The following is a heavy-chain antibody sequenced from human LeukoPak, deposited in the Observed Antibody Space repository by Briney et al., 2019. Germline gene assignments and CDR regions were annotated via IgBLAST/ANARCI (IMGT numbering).Heavy chain of an antibody. CDR2: IYSGGST. CDR3: ARDMRVSGGDSSG. Sequence: PGGSLRLSCAAPGFTVSSNYMSWVRQAPGKGLEWVSVIYSGGSTYYADSAKGRFTISRDNSKNTLYLQMNSLRAEDTAVYYCARDMRVSGGDSSGWGQGTLVTVSS. CDR1: GFTVSSNY. D-gene: IGHD6-19*01. J-gene: IGHJ4*02. V-gene: IGHV3-66*01.